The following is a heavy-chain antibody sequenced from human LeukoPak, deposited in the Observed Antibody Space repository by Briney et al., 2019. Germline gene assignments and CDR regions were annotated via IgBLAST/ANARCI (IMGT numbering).Heavy chain of an antibody. V-gene: IGHV3-23*01. CDR3: AKHRRVAGSRFDY. J-gene: IGHJ4*02. Sequence: GGSLRLSCAAAGFSFSSYWMSWVRQAPGKGLEWVSAISGSGGSTYYADSVKGRFTISRDNSKNTLYLQMNSLRAEDTAVYYCAKHRRVAGSRFDYWGQGTLVTVSS. CDR1: GFSFSSYW. CDR2: ISGSGGST. D-gene: IGHD6-19*01.